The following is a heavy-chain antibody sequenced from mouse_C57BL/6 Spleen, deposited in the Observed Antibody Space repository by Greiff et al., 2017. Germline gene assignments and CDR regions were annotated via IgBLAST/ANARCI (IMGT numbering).Heavy chain of an antibody. CDR2: IHPNSGST. V-gene: IGHV1-64*01. CDR3: ARGGYENWGAY. Sequence: VQLQQPGAELVKPGASVKLSCKASGYTFTSYWMHWVKQRPGQGLEWIGMIHPNSGSTNYNEKFKSKATLTVDKASSTAYMQRSSLTSEDSAVYYCARGGYENWGAYWGQGTLVTVSA. CDR1: GYTFTSYW. J-gene: IGHJ3*01. D-gene: IGHD4-1*01.